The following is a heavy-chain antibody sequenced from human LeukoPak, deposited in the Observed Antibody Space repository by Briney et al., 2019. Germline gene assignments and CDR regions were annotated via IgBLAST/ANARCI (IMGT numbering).Heavy chain of an antibody. CDR3: AKTARLPES. CDR1: GGSITTYY. V-gene: IGHV4-59*01. Sequence: SETLSLTCTVSGGSITTYYWSWIRQPPGKGLEYIGYIYYTGITNYNPSLKSRVTMSMDTSKSHFSLRLTSVTAADTAVYYCAKTARLPESWGQGTLVTVSS. D-gene: IGHD6-6*01. J-gene: IGHJ5*02. CDR2: IYYTGIT.